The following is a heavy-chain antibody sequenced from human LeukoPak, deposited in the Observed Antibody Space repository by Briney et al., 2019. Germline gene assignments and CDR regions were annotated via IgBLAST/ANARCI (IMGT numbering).Heavy chain of an antibody. Sequence: ASVKVSCKASGYTFTSYGISWVRQAPGQGLEWMGWISAYNGNTNYAQKLRGRVTMTTDTSTSTAYMELRSLRSDDTAVYYCARDSDIVATTHPFDYWGQGTLVTVSS. D-gene: IGHD5-12*01. V-gene: IGHV1-18*01. CDR2: ISAYNGNT. CDR3: ARDSDIVATTHPFDY. CDR1: GYTFTSYG. J-gene: IGHJ4*02.